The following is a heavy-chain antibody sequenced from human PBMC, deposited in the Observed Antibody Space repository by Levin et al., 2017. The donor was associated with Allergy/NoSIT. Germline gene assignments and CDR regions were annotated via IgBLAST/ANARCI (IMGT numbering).Heavy chain of an antibody. D-gene: IGHD3-22*01. Sequence: GGSLRLSCVASGFTFDDHTMHWVRQAPGKGLEWVSLISWDGSTTYYADSVKGRFTISRDNSKNSLYLQMNSLRTEDTALYYCAREEYYNSNLVFDYWGQGPLVTVSS. J-gene: IGHJ4*02. CDR2: ISWDGSTT. CDR1: GFTFDDHT. CDR3: AREEYYNSNLVFDY. V-gene: IGHV3-43*01.